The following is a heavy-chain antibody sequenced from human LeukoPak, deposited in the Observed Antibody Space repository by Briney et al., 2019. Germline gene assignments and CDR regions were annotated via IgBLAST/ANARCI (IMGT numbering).Heavy chain of an antibody. Sequence: NASETLSLTCTVSGGSISSSSYYWGWIRQPPGKGLEWIGEINHSGSTNYNPSLKSRVTISLDTSKNQFSLRLNSVTAADTAVYYCARVGSYYYFDYWGQGTLVTVSS. CDR3: ARVGSYYYFDY. D-gene: IGHD1-26*01. V-gene: IGHV4-39*07. J-gene: IGHJ4*02. CDR1: GGSISSSSYY. CDR2: INHSGST.